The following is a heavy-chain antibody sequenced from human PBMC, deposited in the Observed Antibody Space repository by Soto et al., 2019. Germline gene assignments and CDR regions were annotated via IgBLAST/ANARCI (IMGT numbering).Heavy chain of an antibody. Sequence: WTWLRQPPGKGLEWIGDYSDSTSYSPSLKSRVTISADTSKNQFSLKLSSVTAADTAVYYRATYSRGEGGRGYWGQGTLVTVSS. CDR3: ATYSRGEGGRGY. CDR2: YSDST. V-gene: IGHV4-59*08. D-gene: IGHD2-21*01. J-gene: IGHJ4*02.